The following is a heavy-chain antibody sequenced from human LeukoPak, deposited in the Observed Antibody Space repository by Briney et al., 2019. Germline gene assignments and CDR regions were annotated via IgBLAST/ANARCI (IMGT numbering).Heavy chain of an antibody. CDR1: RFTFSSYS. CDR2: ISSSSSYI. J-gene: IGHJ5*02. Sequence: GGSLRLSXAASRFTFSSYSMNWVRQAPGKGLEWVSSISSSSSYIYYADSVKGRFTISRDNAKNSLYLQMNSLRAEDTAVYYCARFIVGATNWFDPWGQGTLVTVSS. D-gene: IGHD1-26*01. V-gene: IGHV3-21*01. CDR3: ARFIVGATNWFDP.